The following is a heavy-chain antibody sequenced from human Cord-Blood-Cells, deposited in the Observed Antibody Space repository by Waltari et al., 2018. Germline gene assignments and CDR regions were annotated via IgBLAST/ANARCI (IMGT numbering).Heavy chain of an antibody. CDR3: ARGFIVVVPAAMEYYYYMDV. Sequence: QVQLQQWGAGLLKPSETLSLTCAVYGGSFSGYYWSWIRQPPGKGREWIGEINPSGSTNYNPSLKSRVTRSVDTSKNQFSLKLSSVTAADTAVYYCARGFIVVVPAAMEYYYYMDVWGKGTTVTVSS. J-gene: IGHJ6*03. CDR1: GGSFSGYY. D-gene: IGHD2-2*01. V-gene: IGHV4-34*01. CDR2: INPSGST.